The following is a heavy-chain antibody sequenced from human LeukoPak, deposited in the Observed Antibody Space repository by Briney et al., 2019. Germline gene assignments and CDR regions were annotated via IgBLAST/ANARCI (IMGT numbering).Heavy chain of an antibody. J-gene: IGHJ3*02. Sequence: GGSLRLSCAASGFTFSGSAMHWVRQASGKGLEWVGRIRSKANGYTTAYGASVKGRFTISRDDSQRATYVQMNSLKIEDTAVYYCTRLAGGDPFDIWGPGTMVTVSS. V-gene: IGHV3-73*01. CDR1: GFTFSGSA. CDR2: IRSKANGYTT. D-gene: IGHD2-21*02. CDR3: TRLAGGDPFDI.